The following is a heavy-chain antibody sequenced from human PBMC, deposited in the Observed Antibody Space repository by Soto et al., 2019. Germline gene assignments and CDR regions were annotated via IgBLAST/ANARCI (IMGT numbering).Heavy chain of an antibody. CDR2: ISGSGGST. CDR3: ARTSDSSSWYGNWFDP. V-gene: IGHV3-23*01. CDR1: GFTFSSYA. Sequence: VQLLESGGGLVQPGGSLRLSCAASGFTFSSYAMSWVRQAPGKGLEWVSAISGSGGSTYYADSVKGRFTISRDNSKNTLYLQMNSLRAEDTAVYYCARTSDSSSWYGNWFDPWGQGTLVTVSS. J-gene: IGHJ5*02. D-gene: IGHD6-13*01.